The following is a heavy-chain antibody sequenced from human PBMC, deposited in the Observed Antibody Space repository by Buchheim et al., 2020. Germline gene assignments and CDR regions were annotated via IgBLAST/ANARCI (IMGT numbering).Heavy chain of an antibody. V-gene: IGHV3-74*01. D-gene: IGHD2-15*01. CDR2: INEDGSHT. Sequence: EVQVVESGGGLVQPGGSLRLSCAASGFTFGRYWMHWVRQAPGGALVWVSRINEDGSHTNYTDSVKGRFPISRDNAKNTLYLQMNSLTAEDTAVYYCSKDMSGAEDSWGQGTL. J-gene: IGHJ4*02. CDR1: GFTFGRYW. CDR3: SKDMSGAEDS.